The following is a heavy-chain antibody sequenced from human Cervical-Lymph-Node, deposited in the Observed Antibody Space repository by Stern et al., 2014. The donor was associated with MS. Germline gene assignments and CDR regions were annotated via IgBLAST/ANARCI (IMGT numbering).Heavy chain of an antibody. CDR3: ARQTTAWASDV. J-gene: IGHJ4*02. CDR1: GFKFSIYW. CDR2: TYPGDSET. D-gene: IGHD1-14*01. Sequence: EVQLVESGAELIRPGESLKISCKGAGFKFSIYWIAWARQMPGQGLERMGITYPGDSETRYSPSSQGQVTMSADKSTSTAYLQWSGLNASDTAMYFCARQTTAWASDVWGQGTLVTVSS. V-gene: IGHV5-51*01.